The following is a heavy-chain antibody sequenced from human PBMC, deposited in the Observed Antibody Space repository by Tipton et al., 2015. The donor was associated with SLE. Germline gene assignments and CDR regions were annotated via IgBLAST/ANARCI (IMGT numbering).Heavy chain of an antibody. D-gene: IGHD4-17*01. Sequence: TLSLTCTVSGGSVSSVYYHWGWIRQTPGKGLQWIGSIYFSGNTYDNPSLKTRVAMSVDTANNQFSLSLSSATAADTAVYYCGSQYATGTSVRPFDFSGQGTLVTVSS. CDR3: GSQYATGTSVRPFDF. J-gene: IGHJ5*01. CDR1: GGSVSSVYYH. V-gene: IGHV4-39*01. CDR2: IYFSGNT.